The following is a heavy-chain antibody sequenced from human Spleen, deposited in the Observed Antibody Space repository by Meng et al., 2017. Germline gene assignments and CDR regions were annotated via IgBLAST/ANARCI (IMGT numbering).Heavy chain of an antibody. D-gene: IGHD4-11*01. CDR3: ARGPTTMAHDFDY. CDR1: GGSFSDYY. Sequence: HVPLHQVGEGLLNLSEARSLTCVVSGGSFSDYYWSWIRQPPGKGLEWIGEINHSGSTNYNPSLESRATISVDTSQNNLSLKLSSVTAADSAVYYCARGPTTMAHDFDYWGQGTLVTVSS. V-gene: IGHV4-34*01. J-gene: IGHJ4*02. CDR2: INHSGST.